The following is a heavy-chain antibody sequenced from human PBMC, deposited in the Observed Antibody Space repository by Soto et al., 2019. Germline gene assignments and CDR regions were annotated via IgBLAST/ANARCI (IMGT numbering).Heavy chain of an antibody. CDR2: ISSSASHI. J-gene: IGHJ5*02. CDR1: GFSFSSYS. D-gene: IGHD2-15*01. Sequence: EVQLVESGGGLVKPGGSLRLSCAASGFSFSSYSMNWVRQAPGKGLEWVSSISSSASHINYADSVKGRFTISRDNAKKSLYLHRNSLGAEDTAVYYCARGYTGYCSGGTCYWFDPWGKGTLVNVSS. V-gene: IGHV3-21*01. CDR3: ARGYTGYCSGGTCYWFDP.